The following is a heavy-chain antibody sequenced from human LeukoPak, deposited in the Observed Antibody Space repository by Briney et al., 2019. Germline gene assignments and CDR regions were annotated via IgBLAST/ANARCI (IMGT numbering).Heavy chain of an antibody. CDR2: INQDESVK. D-gene: IGHD5/OR15-5a*01. J-gene: IGHJ4*02. Sequence: PGGSLRLSCAASGFTFTNYWMTWVRQAPGKGLEFVANINQDESVKNYVDSVKGRFTISRDNAENSLHLQMNSLRVEDTAVYYCARDPGSSAFDYWDQGTLVTVSS. V-gene: IGHV3-7*01. CDR3: ARDPGSSAFDY. CDR1: GFTFTNYW.